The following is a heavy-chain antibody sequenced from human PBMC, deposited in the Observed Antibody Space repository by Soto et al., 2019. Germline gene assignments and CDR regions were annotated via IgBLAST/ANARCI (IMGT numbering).Heavy chain of an antibody. CDR2: INAGNGNT. CDR3: ARGGPDAFDI. D-gene: IGHD3-16*01. J-gene: IGHJ3*02. Sequence: QVQLVQSGAEVKKPGASVKVSCKASGYTFTSYAMHWVRQAPGQRLEWMGWINAGNGNTNYSQKFQGRVTITRDTSASTAYMELSSLRSEDTAVYYCARGGPDAFDIWGQGTMVTVSS. V-gene: IGHV1-3*01. CDR1: GYTFTSYA.